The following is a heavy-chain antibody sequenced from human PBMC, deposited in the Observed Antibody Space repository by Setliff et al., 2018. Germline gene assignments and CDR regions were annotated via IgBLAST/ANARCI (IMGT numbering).Heavy chain of an antibody. CDR3: VRHIIIRSPTTSNAFDI. Sequence: SETLSLTCTVSGGSMSNYYWSWIRQPPGRGMEWIGYIFYSGSTSYIPSLKSRVSISIDTSKNQFSLKLSSVTAADTAVYYRVRHIIIRSPTTSNAFDIWGQGTMVT. V-gene: IGHV4-59*08. D-gene: IGHD3-3*01. CDR1: GGSMSNYY. J-gene: IGHJ3*02. CDR2: IFYSGST.